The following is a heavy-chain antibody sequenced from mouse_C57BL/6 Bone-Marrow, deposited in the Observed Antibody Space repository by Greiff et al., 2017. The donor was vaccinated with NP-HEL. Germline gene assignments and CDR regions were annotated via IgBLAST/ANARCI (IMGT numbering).Heavy chain of an antibody. J-gene: IGHJ3*01. CDR2: IDPSDSYT. Sequence: QVQLQQPGAELVMPGASVKLSCKASGHTFTSYWMHWVKQRPGQGLEWIGEIDPSDSYTNYNQKFKGKSTLTVDKSSSTAYMQLSSLTSEDSAVYYCAREGGNYWFAYWGQGTLVTVSA. CDR3: AREGGNYWFAY. D-gene: IGHD2-1*01. V-gene: IGHV1-69*01. CDR1: GHTFTSYW.